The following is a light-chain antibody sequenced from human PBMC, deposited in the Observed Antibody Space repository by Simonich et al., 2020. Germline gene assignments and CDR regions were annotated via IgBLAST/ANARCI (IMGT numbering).Light chain of an antibody. J-gene: IGKJ5*01. CDR3: QQYYSYPIT. CDR1: QGISSY. Sequence: AIRMTQSPSSLSASTGDRVTITCRASQGISSYLAWYQQKPGKAPKLLIYAASTLQRGFPSRVSGSGSGTDFTLTISCLQSEDFATYYCQQYYSYPITFGQGTRLEIK. CDR2: AAS. V-gene: IGKV1-8*01.